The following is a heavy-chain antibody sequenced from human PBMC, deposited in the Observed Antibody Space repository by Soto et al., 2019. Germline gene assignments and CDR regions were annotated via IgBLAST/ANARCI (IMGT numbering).Heavy chain of an antibody. CDR3: ARLLFGGGIWFDP. J-gene: IGHJ5*02. D-gene: IGHD3-10*02. V-gene: IGHV4-59*01. Sequence: SETLSLTCTVSGGSISSYYWSWIRQPPGKGLEWIGYIYYSGSTNYNPSLKSRVTISVDTSKNQFSLKLSSVTAADTAVFYCARLLFGGGIWFDPGGKGPLVTVPS. CDR1: GGSISSYY. CDR2: IYYSGST.